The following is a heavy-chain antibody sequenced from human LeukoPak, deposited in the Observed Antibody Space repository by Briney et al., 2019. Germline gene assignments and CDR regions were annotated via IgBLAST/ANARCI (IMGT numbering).Heavy chain of an antibody. V-gene: IGHV3-48*04. Sequence: PGGSLRLSCAASGFTFSSYSMNWVRQAPGKGLEWVSYISSSSSTIYCADSVKGRFTISRDNAKNSLYLQMNSLRAEDTAVYYCARDLSFGTEIVVVPAAYGDGYWFDPWGQGTLVTVSS. CDR2: ISSSSSTI. J-gene: IGHJ5*02. CDR1: GFTFSSYS. CDR3: ARDLSFGTEIVVVPAAYGDGYWFDP. D-gene: IGHD2-2*01.